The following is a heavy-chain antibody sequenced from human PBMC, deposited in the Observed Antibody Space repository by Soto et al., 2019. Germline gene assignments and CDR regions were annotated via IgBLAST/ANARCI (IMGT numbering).Heavy chain of an antibody. D-gene: IGHD5-18*01. CDR2: ISGSGGST. Sequence: AGGSLRLSCAASGFTFSSYAMSWVRQAPGKGLEWVSAISGSGGSTYYADSVKGRFTIFRDNSKNTVYLQMNSLRAEDTAVYYCATYTAMAGYFDYWGQGTLVTVSS. CDR1: GFTFSSYA. CDR3: ATYTAMAGYFDY. V-gene: IGHV3-23*01. J-gene: IGHJ4*02.